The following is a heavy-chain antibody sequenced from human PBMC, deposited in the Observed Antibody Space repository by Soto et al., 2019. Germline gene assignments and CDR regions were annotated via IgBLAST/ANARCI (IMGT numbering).Heavy chain of an antibody. CDR2: ISAYNGNT. CDR3: ARVIAAAADFDY. D-gene: IGHD6-13*01. Sequence: QVQLVQSGAEVKKPGASVKVSCKASSYTFASYGISWVQQAPGQGLEWMGWISAYNGNTNYAQKLQGRVTMTTDTSTSTAYMELRSLRSDDTAVSYSARVIAAAADFDYWGQGLLVTVSS. CDR1: SYTFASYG. V-gene: IGHV1-18*01. J-gene: IGHJ4*02.